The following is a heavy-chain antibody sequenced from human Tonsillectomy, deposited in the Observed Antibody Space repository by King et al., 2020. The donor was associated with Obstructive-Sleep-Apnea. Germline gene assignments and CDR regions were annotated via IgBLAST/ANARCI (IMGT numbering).Heavy chain of an antibody. CDR1: GGSVSSGSYY. Sequence: QLQESGPGLVKPSETLSLTCTVSGGSVSSGSYYWSWIRQPPGKGLEWIGYIYYSGSTNYNPSLKSRVTISVDTSKNQFSLKLSSVTAADTAVYYCARDRDHGDYGDYYYYGMDVWGQGTTVTVSS. D-gene: IGHD4-17*01. J-gene: IGHJ6*02. V-gene: IGHV4-61*01. CDR3: ARDRDHGDYGDYYYYGMDV. CDR2: IYYSGST.